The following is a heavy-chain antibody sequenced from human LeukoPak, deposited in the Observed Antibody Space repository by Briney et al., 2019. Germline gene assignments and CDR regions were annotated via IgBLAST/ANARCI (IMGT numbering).Heavy chain of an antibody. CDR3: ARRPQSFDI. CDR2: IDDSGST. CDR1: GDSMNSYY. Sequence: SETLSLTCIVSGDSMNSYYWSWIRQPPGKGLEWIGNIDDSGSTNYNPSLKSRVTISVDTSKNQFSLKLSSVTAADTAVYYCARRPQSFDIWGQGTMVTVSS. J-gene: IGHJ3*02. V-gene: IGHV4-59*08.